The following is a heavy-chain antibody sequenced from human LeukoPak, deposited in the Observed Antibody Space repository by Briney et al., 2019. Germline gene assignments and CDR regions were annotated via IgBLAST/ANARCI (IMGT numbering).Heavy chain of an antibody. CDR1: GYTFTNYY. CDR2: INPNSGGT. D-gene: IGHD3-3*01. V-gene: IGHV1-2*02. Sequence: GASVKVSFKASGYTFTNYYIHWVRQAPGQGLEWMGWINPNSGGTNYAQKFQGRVTMTRDTSISTAYMELRSLRSDDTAVYYCARDHGDDAFDIWGEGRLVTVS. CDR3: ARDHGDDAFDI. J-gene: IGHJ3*02.